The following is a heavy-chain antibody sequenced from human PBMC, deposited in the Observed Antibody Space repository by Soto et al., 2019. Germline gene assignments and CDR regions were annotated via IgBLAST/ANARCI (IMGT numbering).Heavy chain of an antibody. V-gene: IGHV3-30*18. CDR3: AKGDAAFDY. D-gene: IGHD6-25*01. CDR1: GFTFSSYG. Sequence: PGGSLRLSCAASGFTFSSYGIHWVRQAPGKGLEWVAVISYDGSNKYYADSVKGRFTISRDNSKNTLYLQMNSLRAEDTAVYYCAKGDAAFDYWGQGTLVTVSS. J-gene: IGHJ4*02. CDR2: ISYDGSNK.